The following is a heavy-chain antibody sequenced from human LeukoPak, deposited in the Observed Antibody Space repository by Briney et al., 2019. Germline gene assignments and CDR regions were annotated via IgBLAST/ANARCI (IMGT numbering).Heavy chain of an antibody. CDR1: GGSISSGDYY. CDR2: IYYSGST. V-gene: IGHV4-30-4*02. Sequence: SETLSLTCTVSGGSISSGDYYWSWIRQPPGKGLEWIGYIYYSGSTYYNPSLKSRVTISVDTSKNQFSLKLSSVTAADTAVYYCTRWDYSSSSQNWFDPWGQGTLVTVSS. J-gene: IGHJ5*02. D-gene: IGHD6-13*01. CDR3: TRWDYSSSSQNWFDP.